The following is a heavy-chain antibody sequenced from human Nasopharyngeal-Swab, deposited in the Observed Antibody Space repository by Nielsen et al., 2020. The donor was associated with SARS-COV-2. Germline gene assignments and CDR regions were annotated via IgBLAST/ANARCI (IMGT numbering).Heavy chain of an antibody. CDR1: GFTFSSYA. D-gene: IGHD5-18*01. J-gene: IGHJ4*02. Sequence: GESLKISCAASGFTFSSYAMHWVRQAPGKGLEWVAVISYDGSNKYYADSVKGRFTISRDNSKNTLYLQMNSPRAEDTAVYYCARVGIQLWPNSTPFDYWGQGTLVTVSS. CDR3: ARVGIQLWPNSTPFDY. CDR2: ISYDGSNK. V-gene: IGHV3-30-3*01.